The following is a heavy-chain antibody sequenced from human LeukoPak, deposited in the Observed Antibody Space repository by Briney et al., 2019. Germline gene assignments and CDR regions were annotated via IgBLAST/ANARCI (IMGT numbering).Heavy chain of an antibody. D-gene: IGHD3-3*01. J-gene: IGHJ4*02. CDR3: ARAVYDFWSGYDY. V-gene: IGHV3-48*03. Sequence: GGSLRLSCAASGFTFSSYEMNWVRQAPGKGLEWVSYISSSGSTIYYADSVKGRFTVSRDNAKNSLYLQMNSLRAEDTAVYYCARAVYDFWSGYDYWGQGTLVTVSS. CDR2: ISSSGSTI. CDR1: GFTFSSYE.